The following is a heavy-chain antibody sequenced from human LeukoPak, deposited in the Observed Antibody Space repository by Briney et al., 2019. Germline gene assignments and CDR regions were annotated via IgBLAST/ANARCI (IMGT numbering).Heavy chain of an antibody. Sequence: PSETLSLTCAVYGGSFSGYYWSWIRQPPGMGLEWIGEINHSGSTNYNPSLKSRVTISVDTSKNQFSLKLSSVTAADTAVYYCAREVNTVDYYYYYMDVWGKGTTVTVSS. CDR1: GGSFSGYY. CDR3: AREVNTVDYYYYYMDV. V-gene: IGHV4-34*01. J-gene: IGHJ6*03. CDR2: INHSGST. D-gene: IGHD4-23*01.